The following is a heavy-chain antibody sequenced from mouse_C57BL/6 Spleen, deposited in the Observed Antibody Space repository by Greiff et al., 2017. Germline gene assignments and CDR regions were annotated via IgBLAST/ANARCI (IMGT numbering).Heavy chain of an antibody. D-gene: IGHD1-1*01. V-gene: IGHV1-7*01. CDR2: INPSSGYT. J-gene: IGHJ2*01. CDR3: ARGEFITTVVAPCDY. Sequence: VQLQQSGAELAKPGASVKLSGKASGYTFTSYWMHWVKQRPGQGLEGIGYINPSSGYTKYNQKFKDKATLTADKHCSTAYMQLSSLTYEDSAVYYCARGEFITTVVAPCDYWGQGTTHTVSA. CDR1: GYTFTSYW.